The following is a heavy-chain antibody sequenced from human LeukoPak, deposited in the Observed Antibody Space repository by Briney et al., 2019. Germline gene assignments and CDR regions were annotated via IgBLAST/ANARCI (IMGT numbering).Heavy chain of an antibody. Sequence: PGGSLRLSCAASGFTFSSYSMNWVRQAPGKGLEWVSYISSSSSTIYYADSVKGRFTISRDNAKNSLYLQMNSLRAEDTAVYYCARGIAARPQGGYNWFDPWGQGTLVTVSS. J-gene: IGHJ5*02. D-gene: IGHD6-6*01. CDR3: ARGIAARPQGGYNWFDP. V-gene: IGHV3-48*01. CDR2: ISSSSSTI. CDR1: GFTFSSYS.